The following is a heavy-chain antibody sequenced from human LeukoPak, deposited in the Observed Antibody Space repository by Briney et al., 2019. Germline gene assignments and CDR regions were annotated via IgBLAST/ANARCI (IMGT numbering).Heavy chain of an antibody. CDR1: GGSFSGYY. V-gene: IGHV4-34*01. J-gene: IGHJ6*03. Sequence: PSETLSLTCAVYGGSFSGYYWSWIRQPPGKGLEWIGEINHSGSTNYNPSLKSRVTISVDTSKNQFSLKLSSVTAADTAVYYCARVGGTYYDFWTGSAGMDVWGKGTTVTVSS. CDR2: INHSGST. CDR3: ARVGGTYYDFWTGSAGMDV. D-gene: IGHD3-3*01.